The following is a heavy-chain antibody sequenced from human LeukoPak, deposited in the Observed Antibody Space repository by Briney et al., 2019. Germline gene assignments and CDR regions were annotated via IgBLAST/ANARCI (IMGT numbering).Heavy chain of an antibody. D-gene: IGHD6-19*01. Sequence: GGSLRLSCATSGFTFSSYAMSWVRQAPGKGLEWVSGISGSGASTYYADSVKGRFTIYRDNFKNTLYLQMDNQRPEDTAMYYCAKDESHSSGWYYFDYWGQGTLVTVSS. J-gene: IGHJ4*02. V-gene: IGHV3-23*01. CDR3: AKDESHSSGWYYFDY. CDR2: ISGSGAST. CDR1: GFTFSSYA.